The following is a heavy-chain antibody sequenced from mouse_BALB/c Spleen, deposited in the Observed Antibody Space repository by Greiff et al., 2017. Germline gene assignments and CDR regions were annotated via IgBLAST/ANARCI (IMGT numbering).Heavy chain of an antibody. CDR2: IAPGSGST. J-gene: IGHJ3*01. V-gene: IGHV1S41*01. Sequence: ELVKPGASVKLSCKASGYTFTSYWMNWIKQRPGQGLEWIGRIAPGSGSTYYNEMFKGKAKLTVDTSSSTAYIQLSSLSSEDSAVYFCGRERVTYWGQGTLVTVSA. CDR1: GYTFTSYW. D-gene: IGHD2-13*01. CDR3: GRERVTY.